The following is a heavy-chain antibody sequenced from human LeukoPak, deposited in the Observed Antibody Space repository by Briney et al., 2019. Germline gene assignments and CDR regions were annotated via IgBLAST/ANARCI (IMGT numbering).Heavy chain of an antibody. V-gene: IGHV3-48*01. CDR2: ISSSSSTT. D-gene: IGHD2-2*01. Sequence: GGSLRLSCAASGFTSSSYSMNWVRQAPGKGLEWVSYISSSSSTTYYADSVKGRFTISRDNAKNSLYLQMNSLRAEDTAVYYCARDSFPYCSSTSCINWFDPWGQGTLVTVSS. J-gene: IGHJ5*02. CDR3: ARDSFPYCSSTSCINWFDP. CDR1: GFTSSSYS.